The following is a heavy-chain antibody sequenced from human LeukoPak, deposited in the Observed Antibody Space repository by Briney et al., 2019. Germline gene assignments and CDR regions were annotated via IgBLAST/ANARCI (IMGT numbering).Heavy chain of an antibody. CDR3: ARALIFWSGYYPSAEYFQN. Sequence: GESLKISCKGSGYSFTSYWIGWVRQMPGKGLEWMGIIYPGDSDTRYSPSFQGPVTISADKSISTAYLQWSSLKPSDTPMYYCARALIFWSGYYPSAEYFQNWGQGTLVTVSS. CDR2: IYPGDSDT. J-gene: IGHJ1*01. CDR1: GYSFTSYW. D-gene: IGHD3-3*01. V-gene: IGHV5-51*01.